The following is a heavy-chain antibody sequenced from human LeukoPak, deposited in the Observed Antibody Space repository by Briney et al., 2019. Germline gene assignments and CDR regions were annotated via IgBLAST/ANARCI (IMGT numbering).Heavy chain of an antibody. V-gene: IGHV4-59*01. CDR1: GGSISRYY. CDR2: IYYSGNT. J-gene: IGHJ4*02. Sequence: SETLSLTCTVSGGSISRYYWSWIRQPPGKGLEWIGYIYYSGNTNYNPSLKSRVTTSVDTSENQFFLKLNSVTAADTAVYYCARGAGGDYPFDYWGQGTLVTV. CDR3: ARGAGGDYPFDY. D-gene: IGHD4-17*01.